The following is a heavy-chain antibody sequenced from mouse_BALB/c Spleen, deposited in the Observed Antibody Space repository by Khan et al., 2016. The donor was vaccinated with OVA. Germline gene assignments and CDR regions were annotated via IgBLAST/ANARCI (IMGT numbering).Heavy chain of an antibody. J-gene: IGHJ3*01. D-gene: IGHD1-2*01. Sequence: EVELVESGGGLVEPGGSLRLSCATSGFTFSDYYMSWVRQPPGKALEWLGFIRKKASGYTTEYSASVKGRFTISRDNSQSILYLQMNSLRAEDSATYYCGRVDYGYGLAYGGQGTLVTVSA. CDR3: GRVDYGYGLAY. CDR2: IRKKASGYTT. V-gene: IGHV7-3*02. CDR1: GFTFSDYY.